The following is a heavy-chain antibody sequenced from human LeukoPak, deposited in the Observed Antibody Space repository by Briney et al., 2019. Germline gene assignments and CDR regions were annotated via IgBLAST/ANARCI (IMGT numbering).Heavy chain of an antibody. CDR2: ISSSSAYI. CDR1: GFIFSDYS. V-gene: IGHV3-21*06. CDR3: ARLRYYGSGSYPMTGNWFDP. Sequence: PGGSLRLSCVASGFIFSDYSMDWVRQAPGKGLEWVSSISSSSAYIFYSDSVKGRFTISRDNAQSSLYLQMNSLRAGDTAVYYCARLRYYGSGSYPMTGNWFDPWGQGTLVTVSS. J-gene: IGHJ5*02. D-gene: IGHD3-10*01.